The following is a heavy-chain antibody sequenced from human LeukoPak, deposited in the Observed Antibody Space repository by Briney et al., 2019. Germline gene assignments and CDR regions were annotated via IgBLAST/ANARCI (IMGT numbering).Heavy chain of an antibody. V-gene: IGHV3-9*01. CDR3: ARDWGVVAAGYYYYYGMDV. J-gene: IGHJ6*02. Sequence: PGGSLRLSCAASGFTFDDYAMHWVRQAPGKGLEWVSGISWNSGSIGYADSVKGRFTISRDNAKNSLYLQMNSLRAEDTAVYYCARDWGVVAAGYYYYYGMDVWGQGTTVTVSS. CDR2: ISWNSGSI. CDR1: GFTFDDYA. D-gene: IGHD2-15*01.